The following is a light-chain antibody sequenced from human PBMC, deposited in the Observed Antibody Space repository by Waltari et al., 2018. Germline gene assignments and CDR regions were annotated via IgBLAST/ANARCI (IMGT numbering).Light chain of an antibody. Sequence: EIVMTQSPVTLSVSPGERATLSCRASRRVSSELAWYQQKPGQAPRLLMYGASRRATGIPDRFSGSGSGTEFTLTISSLQSEDGGIYYCQQYHNWPPLTFGGGTKVEIK. J-gene: IGKJ4*01. V-gene: IGKV3-15*01. CDR2: GAS. CDR3: QQYHNWPPLT. CDR1: RRVSSE.